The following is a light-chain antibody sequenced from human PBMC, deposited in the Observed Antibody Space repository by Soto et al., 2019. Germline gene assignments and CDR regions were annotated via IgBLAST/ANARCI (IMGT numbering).Light chain of an antibody. Sequence: DIQMTQTTPSLAASVGDRVTVSCRASQGISTYLNWYQQKPGKAPKLLIYAASSLQSGVPSRFSGSGSGTEFTLTISILQPDDFATYCCQHYDSHSEPFGEGTKVAIK. CDR1: QGISTY. V-gene: IGKV1-16*01. CDR3: QHYDSHSEP. J-gene: IGKJ1*01. CDR2: AAS.